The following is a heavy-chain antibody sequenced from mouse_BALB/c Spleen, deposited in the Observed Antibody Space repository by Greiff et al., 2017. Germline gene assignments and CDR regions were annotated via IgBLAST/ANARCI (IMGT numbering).Heavy chain of an antibody. J-gene: IGHJ4*01. D-gene: IGHD2-4*01. CDR3: ARSRTMITDAMDY. CDR2: ILPGSGST. CDR1: GYTFSSYW. V-gene: IGHV1-9*01. Sequence: QVQLQQSGAELMKPGASVKISCKATGYTFSSYWIEWVKQRPGHGLEWIGEILPGSGSTNYNEKFKGKATFTADTSSNTAYMQLSSLTSEDSAVYYCARSRTMITDAMDYWGQGTSVTVSS.